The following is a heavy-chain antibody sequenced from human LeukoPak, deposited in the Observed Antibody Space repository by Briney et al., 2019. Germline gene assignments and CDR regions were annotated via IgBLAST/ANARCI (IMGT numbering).Heavy chain of an antibody. CDR3: AKALWLVLPNNWFDP. J-gene: IGHJ5*02. Sequence: LGGSLRLSCAASGFTFSSYAMSWVRQAPGKGLEWVSLISSSGGSTYYADSVKGRFTISRDNSKNTLYLQMNSLRAEDTAVYYCAKALWLVLPNNWFDPWGQGTLVTVSS. CDR2: ISSSGGST. CDR1: GFTFSSYA. V-gene: IGHV3-23*01. D-gene: IGHD6-19*01.